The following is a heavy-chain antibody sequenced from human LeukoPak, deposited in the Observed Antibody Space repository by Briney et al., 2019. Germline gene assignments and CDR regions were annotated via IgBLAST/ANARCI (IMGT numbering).Heavy chain of an antibody. Sequence: PGGSLRLSCAASGFSFSAYWMTWVRQAPGTGLEWVANINSAGSETYYVDPVKGRFTISRDNAKNLVYLQMNSLRAEDTAVYYCARFGYVAAVDLWGQGTLVTVSS. CDR2: INSAGSET. CDR1: GFSFSAYW. J-gene: IGHJ4*02. D-gene: IGHD2-15*01. V-gene: IGHV3-7*01. CDR3: ARFGYVAAVDL.